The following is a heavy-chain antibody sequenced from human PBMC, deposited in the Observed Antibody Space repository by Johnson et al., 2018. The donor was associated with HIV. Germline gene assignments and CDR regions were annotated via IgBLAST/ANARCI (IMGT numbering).Heavy chain of an antibody. V-gene: IGHV3-30*18. J-gene: IGHJ3*02. Sequence: QVQLVESGGGLVQPGRSLRLSCAASGFTFSSYGMHWVRQAPGKGLEWVAVISYDGSNKYYADSVKGRFTISRDNSKNTLYLQMNSLRAEDTAVYYCAKDKSNALYIWGQGTMVTVSS. CDR2: ISYDGSNK. CDR3: AKDKSNALYI. CDR1: GFTFSSYG.